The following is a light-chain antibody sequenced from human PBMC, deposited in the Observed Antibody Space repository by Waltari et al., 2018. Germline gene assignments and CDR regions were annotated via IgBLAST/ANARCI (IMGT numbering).Light chain of an antibody. Sequence: QSVLTQPPSMSGAPGQRVTISSTGTSSNIRAHSDLHWYHPLPDTPPNLLTYANNNRPSEVPDRFSASKSGTSAFLAIAGLQPEDEADYYCQSFDASLGYVFGTGTRVTVL. CDR3: QSFDASLGYV. CDR2: ANN. CDR1: SSNIRAHSD. V-gene: IGLV1-40*01. J-gene: IGLJ1*01.